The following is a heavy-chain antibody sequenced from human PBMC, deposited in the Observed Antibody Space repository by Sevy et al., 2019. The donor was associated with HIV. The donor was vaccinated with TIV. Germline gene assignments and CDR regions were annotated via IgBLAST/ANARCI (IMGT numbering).Heavy chain of an antibody. CDR3: TRDKQGEQWLVRAFDI. V-gene: IGHV3-49*03. CDR1: GFTFGDYA. J-gene: IGHJ3*02. Sequence: GGSLRLSCTASGFTFGDYAMSWFRQAPGKGLEWVGFIRSKAYGGTTEYAASVKGRFTISRDDSKGIAYLQMNSLKTEDTAVYYCTRDKQGEQWLVRAFDIWGQGTMVTVSS. D-gene: IGHD6-19*01. CDR2: IRSKAYGGTT.